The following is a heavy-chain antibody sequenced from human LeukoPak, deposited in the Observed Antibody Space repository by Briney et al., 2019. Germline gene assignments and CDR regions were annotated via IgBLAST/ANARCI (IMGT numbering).Heavy chain of an antibody. V-gene: IGHV1-8*01. D-gene: IGHD4-17*01. Sequence: ASVKVSCKASGYTFTSYGINWVRQATGQGLEWMGWMNPNSGNTGYAQKFQGRVTMTRNTSISTAYMELSSLRSEDTAVYYCARYGLFDYYGDYGLYYYGMDVWGQGTTVTVSS. J-gene: IGHJ6*02. CDR1: GYTFTSYG. CDR3: ARYGLFDYYGDYGLYYYGMDV. CDR2: MNPNSGNT.